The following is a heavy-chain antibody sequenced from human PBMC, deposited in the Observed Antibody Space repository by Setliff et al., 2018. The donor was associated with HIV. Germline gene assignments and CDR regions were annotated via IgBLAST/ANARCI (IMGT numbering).Heavy chain of an antibody. CDR3: ARLGSGWSDSYYYAMDI. CDR1: GYTFTSYD. V-gene: IGHV1-8*02. D-gene: IGHD6-19*01. CDR2: MNPNNGNT. Sequence: ASVKVSCKASGYTFTSYDINWVRQATGQGLEWMGWMNPNNGNTGYAEKFQGRVTMTVDPSTSRAYMELRSLRSDDTAVYFCARLGSGWSDSYYYAMDIWGQGTTVTVSS. J-gene: IGHJ6*02.